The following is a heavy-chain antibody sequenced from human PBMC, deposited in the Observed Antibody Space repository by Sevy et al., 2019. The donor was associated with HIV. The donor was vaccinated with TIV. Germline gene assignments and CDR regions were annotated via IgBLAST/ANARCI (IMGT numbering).Heavy chain of an antibody. D-gene: IGHD3-22*01. CDR2: ISYDGSNK. CDR1: GFTFSSYA. J-gene: IGHJ6*02. Sequence: GGSLRLSCAASGFTFSSYAMHWVRQAPGKGLEWVAVISYDGSNKYYADSVKGRFTISRDNSKNTLYLQMNSLRAGDTAVYYGAREGDDSSCYYLLGYYYGMDVWGQGTTVTVSS. V-gene: IGHV3-30-3*01. CDR3: AREGDDSSCYYLLGYYYGMDV.